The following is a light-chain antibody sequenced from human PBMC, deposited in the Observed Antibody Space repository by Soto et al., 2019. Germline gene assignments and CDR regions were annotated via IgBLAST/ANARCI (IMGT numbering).Light chain of an antibody. V-gene: IGKV3-11*01. CDR1: QSVTTY. Sequence: EIVLTQSPGTLSLSPGERATLSCRASQSVTTYLAWYQQKPGQAPRLLIYDASNRAAGIPARFSGSGSGTEITLTISSLQPDDFATYYCQQYNSYSRWTFGQGTKVDIK. J-gene: IGKJ1*01. CDR3: QQYNSYSRWT. CDR2: DAS.